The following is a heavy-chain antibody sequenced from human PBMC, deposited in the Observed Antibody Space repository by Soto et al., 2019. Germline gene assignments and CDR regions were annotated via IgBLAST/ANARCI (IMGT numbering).Heavy chain of an antibody. CDR1: GYSFTSYW. Sequence: GESLKISCKGSGYSFTSYWIGWVRQMPGKGLEWMGITYPGDSDTRYSPSFQGQVTISADKSISTAYLQWSSLKASDTAMYYCATSFYDFWSGYNPHGMDVWGQGTTVTVSS. CDR3: ATSFYDFWSGYNPHGMDV. CDR2: TYPGDSDT. J-gene: IGHJ6*02. D-gene: IGHD3-3*01. V-gene: IGHV5-51*01.